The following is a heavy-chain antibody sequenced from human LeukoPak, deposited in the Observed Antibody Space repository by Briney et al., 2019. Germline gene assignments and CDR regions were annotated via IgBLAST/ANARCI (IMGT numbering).Heavy chain of an antibody. CDR2: IQNDGSAT. CDR1: AFSFNHEA. Sequence: GGSLRLSCAASAFSFNHEAMDWVRQAPGKGLEWVAFIQNDGSATNYADSVKGRFTISRDSSKNTLYLQMNSLRDDDTAVYYCTNGMHHGFGIDYWGQGTLVTVSS. D-gene: IGHD3-10*01. V-gene: IGHV3-30*02. CDR3: TNGMHHGFGIDY. J-gene: IGHJ4*02.